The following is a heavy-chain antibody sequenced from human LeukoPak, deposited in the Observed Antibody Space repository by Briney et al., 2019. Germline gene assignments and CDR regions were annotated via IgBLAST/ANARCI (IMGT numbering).Heavy chain of an antibody. V-gene: IGHV1-8*03. CDR1: GYTFTSYD. CDR2: MNPNSGNT. J-gene: IGHJ4*02. Sequence: GASVKVSCKASGYTFTSYDINWVRQATGQGLEWMGWMNPNSGNTGYAQKFQGRVTITRNTSISTAYMELSSLRSEDTAVYYCARGPKSIDGYNYTNYWGQGTLATVSS. CDR3: ARGPKSIDGYNYTNY. D-gene: IGHD5-24*01.